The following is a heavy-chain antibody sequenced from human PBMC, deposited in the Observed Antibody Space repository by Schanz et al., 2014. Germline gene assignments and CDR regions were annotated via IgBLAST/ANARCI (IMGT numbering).Heavy chain of an antibody. CDR3: ARDGVDAAAGGNY. V-gene: IGHV1-18*01. CDR1: GYTFTSYG. D-gene: IGHD6-13*01. CDR2: ISAYNGST. J-gene: IGHJ4*02. Sequence: QILLVQPGPEVKKPGASVKVSCKASGYTFTSYGINWVRQAPGQGLEWMGWISAYNGSTTYAQKFQGRVTMTRDTSTSTVYMELSSLRSEDTAVYYCARDGVDAAAGGNYWGQGTLVTVSS.